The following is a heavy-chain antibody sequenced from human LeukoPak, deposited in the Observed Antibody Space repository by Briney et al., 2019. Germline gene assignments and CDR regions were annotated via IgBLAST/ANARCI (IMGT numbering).Heavy chain of an antibody. D-gene: IGHD6-13*01. CDR1: GGSISDHY. Sequence: PSETLSLTCTVSGGSISDHYLSWIRQPAGKGLEWIGRMYVSGTTNYNPSLRSRVSMSMDTSKNQFSLRLRSVTAADTAVYHCARGEPLAAAGVYWGQGILVTVSS. CDR3: ARGEPLAAAGVY. J-gene: IGHJ4*02. CDR2: MYVSGTT. V-gene: IGHV4-4*07.